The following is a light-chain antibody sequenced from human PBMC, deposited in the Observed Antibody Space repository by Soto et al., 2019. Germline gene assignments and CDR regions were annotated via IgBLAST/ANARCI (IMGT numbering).Light chain of an antibody. CDR3: QQYKKGPRT. V-gene: IGKV3-15*01. J-gene: IGKJ4*02. Sequence: RVMTQSPAPLPLSRGERVSLSXRASNNIHDKLTWYQQKPGXTPRXXXDYXSTRARGSSGSLSGSGSGTEFTPTISSLQSEYSAVYYFQQYKKGPRTFGGGTKVDIK. CDR2: YXS. CDR1: NNIHDK.